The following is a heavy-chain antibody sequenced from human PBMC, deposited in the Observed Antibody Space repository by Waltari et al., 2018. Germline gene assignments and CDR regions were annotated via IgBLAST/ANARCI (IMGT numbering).Heavy chain of an antibody. CDR3: ARNSSGWSFDS. CDR1: GDSLRSHHY. D-gene: IGHD6-19*01. Sequence: QVQLQESGPGLVKPSETLSVTCTVSGDSLRSHHYWGWIRQPPGKGREWIGTMWHGGSTYYTPSLESRVSISMDTSKNQFSLKLNSGTAADTAVYYCARNSSGWSFDSWGQGTLVTVSS. J-gene: IGHJ4*02. V-gene: IGHV4-38-2*02. CDR2: MWHGGST.